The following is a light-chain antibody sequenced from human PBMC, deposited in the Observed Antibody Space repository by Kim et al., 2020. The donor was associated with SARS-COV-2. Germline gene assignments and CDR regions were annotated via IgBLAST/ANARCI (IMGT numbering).Light chain of an antibody. CDR3: QQFGGSPPGCT. CDR2: GAS. CDR1: QSVSGSY. J-gene: IGKJ2*02. V-gene: IGKV3-20*01. Sequence: PGERATLSCRASQSVSGSYLAWYQQKPGQAPRLLIYGASSRATGIPDRFSGSGSGTDFTLTISRLEPEDFAVYYCQQFGGSPPGCTFGQGTKLEIK.